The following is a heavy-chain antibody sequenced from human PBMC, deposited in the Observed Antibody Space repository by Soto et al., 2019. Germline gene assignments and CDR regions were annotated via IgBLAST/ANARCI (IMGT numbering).Heavy chain of an antibody. D-gene: IGHD3-10*01. CDR1: GGSFIGYY. CDR3: ARVKASGVNFDY. V-gene: IGHV4-34*01. J-gene: IGHJ4*02. CDR2: INHSGST. Sequence: SETLSLTCAVYGGSFIGYYWTWIRQPPGTGLEWIGEINHSGSTNYNPSLKSRVTISVDTSKNQFSLKLTSVTAADTAVYYCARVKASGVNFDYWGQGTLVSVSS.